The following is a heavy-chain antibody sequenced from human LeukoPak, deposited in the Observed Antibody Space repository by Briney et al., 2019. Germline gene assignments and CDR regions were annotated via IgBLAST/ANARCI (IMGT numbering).Heavy chain of an antibody. D-gene: IGHD4-17*01. J-gene: IGHJ3*02. CDR2: IYYSGST. V-gene: IGHV4-39*01. Sequence: SETLSLTCTVSGGSISSSSYYWGWIRQPPGKGLEWIGSIYYSGSTYYNPSLKSRVTISVDTSKNQFSLKLSSVTAADTAVYYCARLFGDYETPAFDIWGQGTMVTVSS. CDR3: ARLFGDYETPAFDI. CDR1: GGSISSSSYY.